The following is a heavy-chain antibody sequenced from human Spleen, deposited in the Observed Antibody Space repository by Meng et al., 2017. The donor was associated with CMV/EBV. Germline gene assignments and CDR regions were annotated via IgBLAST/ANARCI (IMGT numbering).Heavy chain of an antibody. CDR3: ARDYSSSSKGMDV. V-gene: IGHV4-31*03. J-gene: IGHJ6*02. D-gene: IGHD6-6*01. Sequence: SETLSLTCTVSDGSISSDTYYWSWIRQYPGKGLEWIGYIYYSGSTYYNPSLKSRVTISVDTSKNQFSLKLNSVTAADTAVYYCARDYSSSSKGMDVWGQGTTVTGLL. CDR1: DGSISSDTYY. CDR2: IYYSGST.